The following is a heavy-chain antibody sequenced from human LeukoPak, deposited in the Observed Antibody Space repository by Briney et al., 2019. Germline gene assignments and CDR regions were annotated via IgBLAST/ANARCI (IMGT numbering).Heavy chain of an antibody. CDR2: ISYDGSNK. CDR1: GFTSSSFG. V-gene: IGHV3-30*18. J-gene: IGHJ4*02. Sequence: GGSLSLSCAGSGFTSSSFGMHRVHQAPGNGLEWVAVISYDGSNKYYADSVKGRFTISTDNSKNTLYLQMNSLKAEDTDVYYCAKDRGITIGRGADYWGQGTLVTVSS. CDR3: AKDRGITIGRGADY. D-gene: IGHD3-10*01.